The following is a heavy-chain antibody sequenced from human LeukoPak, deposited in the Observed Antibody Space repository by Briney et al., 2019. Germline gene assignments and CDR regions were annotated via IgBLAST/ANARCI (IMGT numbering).Heavy chain of an antibody. J-gene: IGHJ4*02. Sequence: SETLSLTCTVSSGSINSYYWGWVRQPAGRGLEWIGRIYTTGNTNYNPSLKSRLTMSVDTSKRQFSLNLRSVIAADTAIYYCARHGYTASHYFLDYWSQGILVTVSS. CDR2: IYTTGNT. CDR3: ARHGYTASHYFLDY. CDR1: SGSINSYY. D-gene: IGHD3-16*01. V-gene: IGHV4-4*07.